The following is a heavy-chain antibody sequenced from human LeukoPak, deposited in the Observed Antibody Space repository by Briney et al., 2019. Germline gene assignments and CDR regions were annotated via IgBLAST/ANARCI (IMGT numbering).Heavy chain of an antibody. CDR2: LYYTGSYTGTT. J-gene: IGHJ4*02. D-gene: IGHD3-10*01. Sequence: PSETLSLTCIVSDVAISSDSFYWGWIRQPPGKGLEWIGSLYYTGSYTGTTYYNPSLESRVTVSVDTSKNLCSLKLTSVTAADTALYYCVGEEYGTGSYYKSSDWGQGTLVTVSS. V-gene: IGHV4-39*01. CDR1: DVAISSDSFY. CDR3: VGEEYGTGSYYKSSD.